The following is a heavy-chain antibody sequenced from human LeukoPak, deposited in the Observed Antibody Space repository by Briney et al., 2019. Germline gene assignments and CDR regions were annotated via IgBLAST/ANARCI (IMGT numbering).Heavy chain of an antibody. CDR3: AADYGSGSYRFDY. V-gene: IGHV4-30-2*01. J-gene: IGHJ4*02. CDR2: IYHSGST. Sequence: SQTLSLTCAVSGGSISSGDYSWSWIRQPPGKGLEWIGYIYHSGSTLYNPSLKSRVTISIDRSKNRFSLRLSSVTAADTAVYYCAADYGSGSYRFDYWGQGTLVTVSS. D-gene: IGHD3-10*01. CDR1: GGSISSGDYS.